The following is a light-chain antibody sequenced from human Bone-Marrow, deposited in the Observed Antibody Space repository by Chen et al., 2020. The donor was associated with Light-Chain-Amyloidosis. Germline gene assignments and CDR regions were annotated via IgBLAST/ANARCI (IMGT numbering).Light chain of an antibody. CDR2: RDT. CDR1: DLPTKY. Sequence: SYELTQPPSVSVSPGQTARITCSGDDLPTKYAYWYQQKPGQAPVLVIHRDTEGHSGISERVSGSSSGTPATLTIRGVQAEDGDDYHCESDDSSGTYEGIFGGGTKLTVL. CDR3: ESDDSSGTYEGI. J-gene: IGLJ2*01. V-gene: IGLV3-25*03.